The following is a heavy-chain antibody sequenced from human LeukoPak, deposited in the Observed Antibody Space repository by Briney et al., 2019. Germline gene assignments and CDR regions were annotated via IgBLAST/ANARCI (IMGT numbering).Heavy chain of an antibody. CDR2: IYYSGST. CDR3: ARDLNDYGDYYMDV. Sequence: SETLSLTCTVSGGSISSYYWSWIRQPPGEGLEWIGYIYYSGSTNYNPSLKSRVTISVDTSKNQFSLKLSSVTAADTAVYYCARDLNDYGDYYMDVWGKGTTVTVSS. V-gene: IGHV4-59*01. D-gene: IGHD4-17*01. CDR1: GGSISSYY. J-gene: IGHJ6*03.